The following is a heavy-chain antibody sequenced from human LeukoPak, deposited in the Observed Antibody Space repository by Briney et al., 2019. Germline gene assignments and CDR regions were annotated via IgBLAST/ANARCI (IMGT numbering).Heavy chain of an antibody. V-gene: IGHV1-8*02. D-gene: IGHD6-19*01. Sequence: ASVKVSCKASGYTFTSHDINWVRQATGQGLEWMGWMNPSSGNTVYAQKFQGRVTMTRNTSISTAYMELSSLRSDDTAVYYCARTHSSGWYSVGYYYMDVWGKGTTVTVSS. CDR3: ARTHSSGWYSVGYYYMDV. CDR2: MNPSSGNT. J-gene: IGHJ6*03. CDR1: GYTFTSHD.